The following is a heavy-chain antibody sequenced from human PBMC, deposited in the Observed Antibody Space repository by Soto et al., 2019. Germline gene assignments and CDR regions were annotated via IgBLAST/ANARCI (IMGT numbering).Heavy chain of an antibody. D-gene: IGHD2-2*01. CDR3: PSHGGVVPAAPRFDP. Sequence: GESLKISCKGSGYSFTSYWISWGRQMAGKGLEGMWRIDPGDCYTEYSPSFQGHVTISADKSISTAYLQWSSPQASEPATYHCPSHGGVVPAAPRFDPSGQGTLVTVSS. J-gene: IGHJ5*02. V-gene: IGHV5-10-1*01. CDR2: IDPGDCYT. CDR1: GYSFTSYW.